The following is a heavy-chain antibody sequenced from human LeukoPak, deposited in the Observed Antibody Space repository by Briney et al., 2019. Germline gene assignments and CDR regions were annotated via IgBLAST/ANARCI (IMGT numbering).Heavy chain of an antibody. CDR1: GYTFTSYD. Sequence: GASVKVSCKASGYTFTSYDINWVRQATGQGLEWMGIINPSGGSTSYAQKFQGRVTMTRDTSTSTVYMELSSLRSEDTAVYYCARDGEGSPFDYWGQGTLVTVSS. V-gene: IGHV1-46*01. J-gene: IGHJ4*02. D-gene: IGHD3-3*01. CDR2: INPSGGST. CDR3: ARDGEGSPFDY.